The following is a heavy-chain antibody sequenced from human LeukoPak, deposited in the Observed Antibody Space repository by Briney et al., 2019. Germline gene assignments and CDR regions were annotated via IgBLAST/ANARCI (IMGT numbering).Heavy chain of an antibody. V-gene: IGHV3-7*01. D-gene: IGHD6-13*01. CDR1: GFTFSSYW. CDR2: IKQDGSEK. J-gene: IGHJ5*02. Sequence: GGSLRLSCAASGFTFSSYWMSWVRQAPGKGLEWVANIKQDGSEKYYVDSVKGRFTISRDNAKNSLYLQMNSLRAEDTAVYYCARGKGIAAAGTFDPWGQGTLVTVSS. CDR3: ARGKGIAAAGTFDP.